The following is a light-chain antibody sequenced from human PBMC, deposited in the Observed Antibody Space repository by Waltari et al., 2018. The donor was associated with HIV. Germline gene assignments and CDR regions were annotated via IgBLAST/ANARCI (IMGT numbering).Light chain of an antibody. Sequence: LTQPASVSGSPGQSITISCTGTSSDVGGYNYVSWYQQHPGKAPKLMIYDVSNWPSGVSNRFSGSKSGNTASLTISGRQAEDEADYYCSSYTSSSTLVFGGGTKLTVL. J-gene: IGLJ3*02. CDR1: SSDVGGYNY. CDR3: SSYTSSSTLV. V-gene: IGLV2-14*01. CDR2: DVS.